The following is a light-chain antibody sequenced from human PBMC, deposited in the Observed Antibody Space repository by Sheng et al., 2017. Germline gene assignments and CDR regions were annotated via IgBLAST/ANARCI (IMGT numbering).Light chain of an antibody. Sequence: EIVLTQSPATLSLSPGESATLSCRASQSVATSLAWYQQKPGQAPRLLIYGASTRATGLPARFSGQWGLGQSFTLTINSLQSEDFAVYYCQQYNNWPLTFGGGTKVEIK. V-gene: IGKV3-15*01. CDR2: GAS. CDR1: QSVATS. J-gene: IGKJ4*01. CDR3: QQYNNWPLT.